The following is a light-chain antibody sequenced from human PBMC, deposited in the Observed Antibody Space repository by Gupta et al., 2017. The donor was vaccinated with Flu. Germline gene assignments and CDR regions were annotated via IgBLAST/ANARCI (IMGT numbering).Light chain of an antibody. CDR2: QDS. V-gene: IGLV3-1*01. J-gene: IGLJ1*01. CDR3: QAWDNTFYV. CDR1: NLGDKY. Sequence: SSELTQPPSVSVSPGQTANIACSGDNLGDKYVSWYQQKPGQSPVVVIYQDSKRPSGIPERFSGSNSGNTATLTISGAQAMDEADYYCQAWDNTFYVFGTGTKVSVL.